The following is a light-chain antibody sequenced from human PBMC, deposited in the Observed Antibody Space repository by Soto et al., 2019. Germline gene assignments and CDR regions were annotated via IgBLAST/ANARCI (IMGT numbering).Light chain of an antibody. CDR2: DAS. J-gene: IGKJ2*01. V-gene: IGKV1-5*01. CDR1: XPITAW. CDR3: QQYNLYPYT. Sequence: TQSPSTLSASVGDRVTITXXXXXPITAWLAWYQQKPGKAPNLLIYDASDLQSGVPSRFSGSGSGTEFTLTITGLQPDDFATYYCQQYNLYPYTFGQGTKLEIK.